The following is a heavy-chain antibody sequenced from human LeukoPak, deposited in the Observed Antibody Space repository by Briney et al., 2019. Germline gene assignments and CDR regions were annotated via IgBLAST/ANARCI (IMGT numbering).Heavy chain of an antibody. CDR3: ARHLQDPCRGDCYDWFDP. CDR2: ISAYNGNT. D-gene: IGHD2-21*02. CDR1: GYTFTSYG. J-gene: IGHJ5*02. V-gene: IGHV1-18*01. Sequence: ASVKVSCKASGYTFTSYGISWVRQAPGQGLEWMGWISAYNGNTNYAQKLQGRVTMTTDTSTSTAYMELRSLRSDDTAVYYCARHLQDPCRGDCYDWFDPWGQGTLVTVSS.